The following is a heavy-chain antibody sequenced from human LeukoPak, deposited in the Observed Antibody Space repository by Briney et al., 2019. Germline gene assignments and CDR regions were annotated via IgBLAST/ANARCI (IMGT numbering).Heavy chain of an antibody. Sequence: PGGSLRLSCAASGFTVSSNYMSWLRQAPGKGLEWVSVIYSGGSTYYADSVKGRFTISRDNSKNTLYLQMNSLRAEDTAVYYCARAVSVSGGDGYWGQGTLVTVSS. CDR2: IYSGGST. J-gene: IGHJ4*02. V-gene: IGHV3-53*01. CDR3: ARAVSVSGGDGY. D-gene: IGHD2-21*02. CDR1: GFTVSSNY.